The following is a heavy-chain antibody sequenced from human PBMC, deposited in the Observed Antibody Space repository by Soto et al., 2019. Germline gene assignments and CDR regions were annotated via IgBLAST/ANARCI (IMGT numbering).Heavy chain of an antibody. CDR2: ISNSGSYM. V-gene: IGHV3-21*01. J-gene: IGHJ6*02. CDR3: ARTITGGMDV. Sequence: EVQLVESGGGLVKPGGSLRLSCAASGFTLSDYSMNWVRQAPGKGLEWVSFISNSGSYMYYADSVKGRFTVSRDNANNSLYLRINSLRAEDAAVEYCARTITGGMDVWGQGTTVTVSS. D-gene: IGHD5-12*01. CDR1: GFTLSDYS.